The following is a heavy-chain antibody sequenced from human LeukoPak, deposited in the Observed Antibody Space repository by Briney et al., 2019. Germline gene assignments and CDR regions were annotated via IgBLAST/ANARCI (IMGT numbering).Heavy chain of an antibody. J-gene: IGHJ2*01. Sequence: SETLSLTCTVSGGSISSGDYYWSWIRQPPGKGLEWIGYIYYSGSTYYNPSLKSRVTISVDTSKNQFSLKLSSVTAADTAVYHCARGVELWFGAHWYFDLWGRGTLVTVSS. CDR1: GGSISSGDYY. CDR3: ARGVELWFGAHWYFDL. CDR2: IYYSGST. V-gene: IGHV4-30-4*01. D-gene: IGHD3-10*01.